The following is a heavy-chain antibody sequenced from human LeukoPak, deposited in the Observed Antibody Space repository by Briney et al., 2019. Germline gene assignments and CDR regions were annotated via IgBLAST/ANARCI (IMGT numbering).Heavy chain of an antibody. D-gene: IGHD1-26*01. J-gene: IGHJ6*03. CDR1: GFIFRNYG. CDR3: VKSWGGSSQDQFYYYLDV. V-gene: IGHV3-30*02. CDR2: IRYDGGEK. Sequence: GGSLRLSCAASGFIFRNYGMHWVRQAPGKGLEWVTFIRYDGGEKYYADPVEGRFTISRDNSRSTMYLQMISIRTEDTAVYFCVKSWGGSSQDQFYYYLDVWGKGTTVTVSS.